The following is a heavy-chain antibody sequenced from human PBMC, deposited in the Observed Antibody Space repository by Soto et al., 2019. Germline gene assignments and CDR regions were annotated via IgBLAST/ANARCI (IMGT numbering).Heavy chain of an antibody. Sequence: SETLSLTCTVSSGSISTYYWNWIRQSPGKGLEWITFIHTSGTTKYNPSIESRVSTSVDTSKNQFSLNLSSVTAADTAVYYCARRVFSDSICYPGYDNWLDPWGRGILVTVSS. CDR2: IHTSGTT. V-gene: IGHV4-4*08. CDR1: SGSISTYY. J-gene: IGHJ5*02. D-gene: IGHD3-3*02. CDR3: ARRVFSDSICYPGYDNWLDP.